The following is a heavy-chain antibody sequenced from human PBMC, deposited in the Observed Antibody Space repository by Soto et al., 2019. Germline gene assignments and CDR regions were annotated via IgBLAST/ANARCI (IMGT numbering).Heavy chain of an antibody. V-gene: IGHV3-23*01. CDR2: ISGSGGST. Sequence: EVQLLESGGGLVQPGGSLRLSCAASGFTFSSYAMSWVRQAPGKGLEWVSAISGSGGSTYYADSVKGRLTIATENSKNTRYLQKNSLSAEDTAVYYCAKDPHPYYYYYMDVWGKGTTVTVSS. J-gene: IGHJ6*03. CDR1: GFTFSSYA. CDR3: AKDPHPYYYYYMDV.